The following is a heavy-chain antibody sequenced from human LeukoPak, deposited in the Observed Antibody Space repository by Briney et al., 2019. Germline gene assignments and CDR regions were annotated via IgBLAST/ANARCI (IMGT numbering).Heavy chain of an antibody. V-gene: IGHV3-30*18. CDR1: GFTFSSYG. J-gene: IGHJ6*02. CDR3: AKEAAAGPYYYGMDV. Sequence: PGGSLRLSCAASGFTFSSYGMHWVRQAPGKGLEWGAGISYDGSNKYYADSVKVRLTISRDNSKNTLYLQMNSLRAEDTAVYYCAKEAAAGPYYYGMDVWGQGTTVTVSS. CDR2: ISYDGSNK. D-gene: IGHD6-13*01.